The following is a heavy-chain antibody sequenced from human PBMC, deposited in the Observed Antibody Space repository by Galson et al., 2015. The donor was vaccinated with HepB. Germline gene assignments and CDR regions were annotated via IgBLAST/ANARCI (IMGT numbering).Heavy chain of an antibody. J-gene: IGHJ4*02. CDR1: GFSIRSHY. D-gene: IGHD6-13*01. CDR2: IHGGNNK. CDR3: SQLGTSD. Sequence: SLRLSCAASGFSIRSHYMNWVRQAPGKGLEWVSLIHGGNNKYYAASVKGRFTISRDDSWNTLYLQINSLRTEDTAVYYRSQLGTSDWGQGTLVSVS. V-gene: IGHV3-53*01.